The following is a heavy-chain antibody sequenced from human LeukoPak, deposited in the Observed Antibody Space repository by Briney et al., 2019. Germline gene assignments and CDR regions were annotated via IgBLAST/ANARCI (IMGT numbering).Heavy chain of an antibody. CDR1: GGSINNYY. J-gene: IGHJ5*02. Sequence: PSETLSLTCSVSGGSINNYYWSWLRQPPGKGLEEIGYIFYSGSSNYSPSLKSRVSISVDTSKNQFSLKLSSVTAADTAVYYCARSAIVATIRYWFDPWGQGTLVTVSS. CDR3: ARSAIVATIRYWFDP. CDR2: IFYSGSS. D-gene: IGHD5-12*01. V-gene: IGHV4-59*12.